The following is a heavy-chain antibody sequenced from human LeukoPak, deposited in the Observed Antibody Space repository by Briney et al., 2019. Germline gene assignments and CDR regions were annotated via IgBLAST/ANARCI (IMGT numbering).Heavy chain of an antibody. J-gene: IGHJ5*02. CDR1: GGTFTTYT. V-gene: IGHV1-69*05. Sequence: SVKVSCKASGGTFTTYTISWVRQAPGQGLEWMGGIIPIFGTANYAQKFQGRVTITTDESTSTAYMELSSLRSEDTAVYYCAGYCSSTSCSNPYNWFDPWGQGTLVTVSS. CDR3: AGYCSSTSCSNPYNWFDP. CDR2: IIPIFGTA. D-gene: IGHD2-2*01.